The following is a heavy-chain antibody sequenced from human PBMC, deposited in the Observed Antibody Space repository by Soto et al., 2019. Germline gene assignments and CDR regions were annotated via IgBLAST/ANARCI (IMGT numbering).Heavy chain of an antibody. CDR3: ARGDVDTTMLFDY. CDR1: GYPFYTYY. Sequence: VQLVQSGAEVKKPGASVTISCKASGYPFYTYYIHWVRHATGQGLEGMGIITPSGGTTDYAQKFKGRVTVTRDTSASTVYMYLSGLRSADTAVYYCARGDVDTTMLFDYWAREPWSPSPQ. CDR2: ITPSGGTT. V-gene: IGHV1-46*02. J-gene: IGHJ4*02. D-gene: IGHD5-18*01.